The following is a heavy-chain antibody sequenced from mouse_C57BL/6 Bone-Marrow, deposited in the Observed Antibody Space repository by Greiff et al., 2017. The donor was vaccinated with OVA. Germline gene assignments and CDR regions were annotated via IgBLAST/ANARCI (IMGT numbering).Heavy chain of an antibody. D-gene: IGHD2-3*01. CDR3: ARWLLRYFDV. V-gene: IGHV1-72*01. CDR1: GYTFTSYW. Sequence: QVQLKQPGAELVKPGASVKLSCKASGYTFTSYWMHWVKQRPGRGLEWIGRIDPNSGGTKYNEKFKSKATLTVDKPSSTAYMQLSSLTSEESAVYYCARWLLRYFDVWGTGTTVTVSS. J-gene: IGHJ1*03. CDR2: IDPNSGGT.